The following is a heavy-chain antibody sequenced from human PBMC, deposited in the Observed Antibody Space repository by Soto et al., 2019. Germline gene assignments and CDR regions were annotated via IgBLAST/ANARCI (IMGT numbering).Heavy chain of an antibody. CDR3: ARDLDGITIFRGWFDP. CDR1: GYTFTSYA. J-gene: IGHJ5*02. Sequence: QVQLVQSGAEVKKPGASVKVSCKASGYTFTSYAMHWVRQAPGQRLEWMGWINAGNGNTKYSQKFQGRVTITRDTSASTAYMELSSLRSEDTAVYYCARDLDGITIFRGWFDPWGQGTLVTVSS. D-gene: IGHD3-9*01. V-gene: IGHV1-3*01. CDR2: INAGNGNT.